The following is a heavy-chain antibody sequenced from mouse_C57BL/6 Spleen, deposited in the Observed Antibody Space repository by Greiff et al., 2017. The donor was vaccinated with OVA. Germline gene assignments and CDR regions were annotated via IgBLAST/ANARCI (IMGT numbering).Heavy chain of an antibody. J-gene: IGHJ2*01. V-gene: IGHV6-3*01. CDR1: GFTFSNYW. CDR3: TWRRGREYYFDY. CDR2: IRLKSDNYAT. Sequence: EVKLQESGGGLVQPGGSMKLSCVASGFTFSNYWMNWVRQSPEKGLEWVAQIRLKSDNYATHYAESVKGRFTISRDDSKSSVYLRMNNLRAEDTGIYYSTWRRGREYYFDYWGQGTTLTVSS.